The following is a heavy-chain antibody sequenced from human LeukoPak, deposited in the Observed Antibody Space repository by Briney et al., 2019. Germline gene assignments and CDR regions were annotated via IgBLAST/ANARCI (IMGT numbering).Heavy chain of an antibody. CDR1: GFTFGTYW. Sequence: SGGSLRLSCVVSGFTFGTYWMTWVRQAPGRGLEWVANIKYDGSEKYYVDSVKGRFIISRDNAKNSVYLQMNSLRVDDTAVYYCARDVGLSGYDLNDYWGQGTLVTVSS. J-gene: IGHJ4*02. CDR2: IKYDGSEK. V-gene: IGHV3-7*01. D-gene: IGHD5-12*01. CDR3: ARDVGLSGYDLNDY.